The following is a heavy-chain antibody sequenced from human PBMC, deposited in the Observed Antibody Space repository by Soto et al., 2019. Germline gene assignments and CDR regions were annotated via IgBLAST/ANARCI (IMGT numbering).Heavy chain of an antibody. CDR1: GYSVTAYY. CDR3: ARSYVQSRPIDY. CDR2: INPGDHST. Sequence: QVQLVQSGAEVKKPGASVKISCKASGYSVTAYYMHWLRQAPGHAFEWMRIINPGDHSTRYSHSFQGRVTMTSDTSTSTVYLELSSLRAEDTALYYCARSYVQSRPIDYWGQGTLVTVSS. D-gene: IGHD3-10*02. J-gene: IGHJ4*02. V-gene: IGHV1-46*01.